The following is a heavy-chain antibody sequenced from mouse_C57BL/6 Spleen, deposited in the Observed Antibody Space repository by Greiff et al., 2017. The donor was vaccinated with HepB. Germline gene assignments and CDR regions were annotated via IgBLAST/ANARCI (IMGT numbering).Heavy chain of an antibody. CDR2: IYPSDSET. CDR1: GYTFTSYW. CDR3: ARRDYGSQEGFAY. V-gene: IGHV1-61*01. J-gene: IGHJ3*01. Sequence: VQLQQPGAELVRPGSSVKLSCKASGYTFTSYWMDWVKQRPGQGLEWIGNIYPSDSETHYNQKFKDKATLTVDKSSSTAYMQLSSLTSEDSAVYYCARRDYGSQEGFAYWGQGTLVTVSA. D-gene: IGHD1-1*01.